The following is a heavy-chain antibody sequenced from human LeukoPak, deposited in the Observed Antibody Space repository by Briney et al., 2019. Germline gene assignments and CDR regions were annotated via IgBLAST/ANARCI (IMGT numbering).Heavy chain of an antibody. D-gene: IGHD2-2*01. CDR1: AFTLSAYV. CDR3: ASRTDCTSTNCPSAFDL. CDR2: ICHNGRST. V-gene: IGHV3-64*02. Sequence: GSLRLSCASSAFTLSAYVRHWVRQAPGKGLEYVSAICHNGRSTYSVDSVKGRFTISSDNSKNLLYLHMGSLRVEDLPVYYCASRTDCTSTNCPSAFDLWGQGTMVIVSS. J-gene: IGHJ3*01.